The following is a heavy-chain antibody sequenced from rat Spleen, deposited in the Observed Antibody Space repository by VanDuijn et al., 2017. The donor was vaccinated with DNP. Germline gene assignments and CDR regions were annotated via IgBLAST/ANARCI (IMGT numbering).Heavy chain of an antibody. J-gene: IGHJ2*01. CDR2: ISPSGGST. CDR1: GFTFNKYW. CDR3: VRPDYYDGSYPHY. Sequence: EVQLVESGGDLVQPGRSLKLSCVASGFTFNKYWMTWIRQVPGKGLEWVAAISPSGGSTYYRDSVKGRFTLSRDNAKSTLYLQMYSLRSEDMATYYCVRPDYYDGSYPHYWGQGVMVTVSS. D-gene: IGHD1-12*02. V-gene: IGHV5-31*01.